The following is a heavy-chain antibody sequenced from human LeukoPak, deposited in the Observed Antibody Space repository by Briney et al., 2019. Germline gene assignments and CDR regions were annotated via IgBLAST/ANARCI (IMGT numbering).Heavy chain of an antibody. V-gene: IGHV3-21*01. CDR2: ISSSSSYI. CDR3: ARVRWLQLKDYFDY. CDR1: GFTFSSYS. D-gene: IGHD5-24*01. Sequence: GGSLRLSCAASGFTFSSYSMNWVRQAPGKGLEWVSSISSSSSYIYYADSVKGRFTISRDNAKNSLYLQMNSLRAEDTAVYYCARVRWLQLKDYFDYWGQGALVTVSS. J-gene: IGHJ4*02.